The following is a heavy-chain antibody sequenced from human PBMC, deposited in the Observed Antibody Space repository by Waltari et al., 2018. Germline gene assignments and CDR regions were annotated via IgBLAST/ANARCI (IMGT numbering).Heavy chain of an antibody. CDR3: ARAGVEKLWPYYFDY. D-gene: IGHD5-18*01. Sequence: EVQLVESGGGLIQPGGSLRLSCAASGFTVSSNYMSWVRQAPGKGLEWVSVIYSGGSTYYADSVKGRLTISRDNSKNTLYLQMNSLRAEDTAVYYCARAGVEKLWPYYFDYWGQGTLVTVSS. J-gene: IGHJ4*02. CDR1: GFTVSSNY. CDR2: IYSGGST. V-gene: IGHV3-53*01.